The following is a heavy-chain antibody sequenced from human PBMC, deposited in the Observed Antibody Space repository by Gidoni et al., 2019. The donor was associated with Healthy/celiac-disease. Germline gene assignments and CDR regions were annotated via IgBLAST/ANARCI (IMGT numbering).Heavy chain of an antibody. Sequence: QVQLQESGPGLVKPSQTLSLTCTVSGGSISSGGYYWSWLRQHPGKGLEWIGYIYYSGSTYYNPSLKSRVTISVDTSKNQFSLKLSSVTAADTAVYYCARTHCSGGSCYPNWFDPWGQGTLVTVSS. V-gene: IGHV4-31*03. J-gene: IGHJ5*02. CDR2: IYYSGST. CDR1: GGSISSGGYY. D-gene: IGHD2-15*01. CDR3: ARTHCSGGSCYPNWFDP.